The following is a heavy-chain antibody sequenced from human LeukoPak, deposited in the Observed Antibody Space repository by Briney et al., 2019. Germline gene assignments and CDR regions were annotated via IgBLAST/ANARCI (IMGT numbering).Heavy chain of an antibody. D-gene: IGHD6-6*01. CDR1: GCTISSSGSY. CDR3: ASVMAARRVDLNWFVP. Sequence: SETLSLTCTVSGCTISSSGSYWGWHPQPPGQELVWFVSIYYSGKNYTQSLKSRVTISVDTAKNPVYLNLTSVNAADTAVYYCASVMAARRVDLNWFVPSGERTLGSVSS. V-gene: IGHV4-39*07. CDR2: IYYSGK. J-gene: IGHJ5*02.